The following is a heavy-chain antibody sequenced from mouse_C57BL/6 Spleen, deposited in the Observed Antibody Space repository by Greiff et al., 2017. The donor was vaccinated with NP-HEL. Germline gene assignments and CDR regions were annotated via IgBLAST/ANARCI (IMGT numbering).Heavy chain of an antibody. J-gene: IGHJ4*01. Sequence: EVQRVESGGGLVQPGGSLKLSCAASGFTFSDYYMYWVRQTPEKRLEWVAYISNGGGSTYYPDTVQGRFTISRDNAKNTLYLQMSRLKSEETAMYYWSRGYYGSSYSYAMDYWGQGTSVTVSS. CDR3: SRGYYGSSYSYAMDY. D-gene: IGHD1-1*01. CDR2: ISNGGGST. CDR1: GFTFSDYY. V-gene: IGHV5-12*01.